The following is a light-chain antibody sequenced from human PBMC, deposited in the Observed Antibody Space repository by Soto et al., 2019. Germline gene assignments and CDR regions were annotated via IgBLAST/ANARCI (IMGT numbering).Light chain of an antibody. J-gene: IGKJ5*01. CDR2: AAS. CDR3: HQRSNWLDT. Sequence: DIQMTHSPSTLSASVGDTVTITCRASESIDNWLAWYQQKPGKAPKLLIFAASTLIRGVPSRFSGRGSGTEFTLTISSLEAEDFAVYYCHQRSNWLDTFGQGTRLEIK. V-gene: IGKV1-5*01. CDR1: ESIDNW.